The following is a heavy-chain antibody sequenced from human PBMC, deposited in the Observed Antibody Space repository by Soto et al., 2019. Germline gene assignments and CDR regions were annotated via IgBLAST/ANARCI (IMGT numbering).Heavy chain of an antibody. J-gene: IGHJ5*02. CDR1: GFTFSSYA. V-gene: IGHV3-23*01. CDR3: AKDLDDYGDSNWFDP. Sequence: EVQLLESGGGLVQPGGSLRLSCAASGFTFSSYAMSWVRQAPGKGLEWVSAISGSGGNTYYADSVKGRFTISRDNSKNTLYLQMNSLRAEDTAVYYCAKDLDDYGDSNWFDPWGQGTLVTVSS. CDR2: ISGSGGNT. D-gene: IGHD4-17*01.